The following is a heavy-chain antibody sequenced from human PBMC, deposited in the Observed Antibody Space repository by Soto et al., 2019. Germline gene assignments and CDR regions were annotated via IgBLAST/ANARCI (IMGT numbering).Heavy chain of an antibody. J-gene: IGHJ4*02. V-gene: IGHV1-69*11. CDR3: ARDGGFGELKY. CDR1: GDTFSGYP. Sequence: SVKVSCKASGDTFSGYPINWVRQAPGEGLEWMGRIIPVIGTTNDAQRFEGRVTFTADESTNTAYMELRGLLSGDTAVYYCARDGGFGELKYCGPGTPVT. CDR2: IIPVIGTT. D-gene: IGHD3-10*01.